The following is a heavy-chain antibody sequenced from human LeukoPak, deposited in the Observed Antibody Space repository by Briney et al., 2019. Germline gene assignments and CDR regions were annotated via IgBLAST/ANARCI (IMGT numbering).Heavy chain of an antibody. Sequence: SETLSLTCTVSGGSISGFYWSWIRQPPGKGLEWVGYMYYSGTNYNPSLKSRVTISVDTSKNQFSLKLSSVTAADTAVYYCARTSSVGPALLGYFDYWGPGTLVTVSS. CDR2: MYYSGT. J-gene: IGHJ4*02. V-gene: IGHV4-59*01. D-gene: IGHD2-21*02. CDR1: GGSISGFY. CDR3: ARTSSVGPALLGYFDY.